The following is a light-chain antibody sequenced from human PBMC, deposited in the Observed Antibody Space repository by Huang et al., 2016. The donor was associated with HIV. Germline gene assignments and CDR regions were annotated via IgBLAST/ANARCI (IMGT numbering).Light chain of an antibody. J-gene: IGKJ4*01. V-gene: IGKV3-11*01. Sequence: IVLTQSPATLSWYPGERVTLSCRASQSVGNYLAWYQQHPGQSPKLLIYDTSNRATGTPGRFSGSGSGTDFTLTISSLQSEDFAIYYCQQRSSGVTFGGGTNVQVK. CDR1: QSVGNY. CDR3: QQRSSGVT. CDR2: DTS.